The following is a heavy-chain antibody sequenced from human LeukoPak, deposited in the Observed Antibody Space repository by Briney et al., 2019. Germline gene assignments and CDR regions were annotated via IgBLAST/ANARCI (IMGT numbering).Heavy chain of an antibody. CDR1: GFTFSSYA. CDR3: ARVQSSSWGYAFDI. Sequence: GGSLRLSCAASGFTFSSYAMHWVRQAPGKGLEWVAVISYDGSNKYYADSVKGRFTISRDNSKYTLYLQMNSLRAEDTAVYYCARVQSSSWGYAFDIWGQGTMVTVSS. D-gene: IGHD6-13*01. V-gene: IGHV3-30-3*01. CDR2: ISYDGSNK. J-gene: IGHJ3*02.